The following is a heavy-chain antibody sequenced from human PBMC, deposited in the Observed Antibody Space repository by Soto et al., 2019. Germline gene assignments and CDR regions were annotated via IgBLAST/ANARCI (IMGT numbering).Heavy chain of an antibody. CDR3: AKVLGSSSTFDY. CDR2: ISYDGSNK. V-gene: IGHV3-30*18. D-gene: IGHD6-13*01. Sequence: LRIACAASGFTFSSYGMHWVRQAPGKGLEWVAVISYDGSNKYYADSVKGRFTISRDNSKNTLYLQMNSLRAEDTAVYYCAKVLGSSSTFDYWGQGTLVTVSS. J-gene: IGHJ4*02. CDR1: GFTFSSYG.